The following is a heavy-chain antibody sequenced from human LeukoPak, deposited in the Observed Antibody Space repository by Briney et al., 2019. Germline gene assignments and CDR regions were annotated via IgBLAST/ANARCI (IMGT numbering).Heavy chain of an antibody. Sequence: QTGGSLRLSCTASEFTVSRNYMLWVRQAPGKGLEWVSLIFSNGDTHYADSVEGRFTISRDTSKNTVSLQMNSLRVEDTAMYYCTRDQMNYWGQGTLVTVSS. D-gene: IGHD5-24*01. CDR2: IFSNGDT. CDR1: EFTVSRNY. CDR3: TRDQMNY. V-gene: IGHV3-53*01. J-gene: IGHJ4*02.